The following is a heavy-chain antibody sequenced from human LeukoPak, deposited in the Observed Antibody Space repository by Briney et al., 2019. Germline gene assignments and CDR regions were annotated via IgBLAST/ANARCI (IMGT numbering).Heavy chain of an antibody. V-gene: IGHV1-18*01. CDR3: ARDMVSGQWLARDYYYYYGMDV. Sequence: RASVKVSCKASGYTFTSYGISWVRQAPGQGLEWMGWISAYNGNTNYAQKLQGRVTMTTDTSTSTAYMELRSLRSDDTAVYYCARDMVSGQWLARDYYYYYGMDVWGQGTTVTVSS. J-gene: IGHJ6*02. D-gene: IGHD6-19*01. CDR1: GYTFTSYG. CDR2: ISAYNGNT.